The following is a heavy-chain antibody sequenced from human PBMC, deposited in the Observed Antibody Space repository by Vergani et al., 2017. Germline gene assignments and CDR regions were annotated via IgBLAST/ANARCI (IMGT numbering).Heavy chain of an antibody. J-gene: IGHJ5*02. CDR2: IIPIFGTA. CDR3: AFSGYCTNGVCNPYNWFDP. Sequence: QVQLVQSGAEVKKPGSSVKVSCKASGGTFSSYAISWVRQAPGQGLEWMGGIIPIFGTANYAQKFQGRVTITADESTSTAYMELSSLRSEGTAVDYCAFSGYCTNGVCNPYNWFDPGGQGTRVTVSS. V-gene: IGHV1-69*01. CDR1: GGTFSSYA. D-gene: IGHD2-8*01.